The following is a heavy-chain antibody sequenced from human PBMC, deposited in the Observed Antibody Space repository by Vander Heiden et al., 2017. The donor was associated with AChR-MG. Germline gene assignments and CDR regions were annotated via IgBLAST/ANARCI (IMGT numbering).Heavy chain of an antibody. V-gene: IGHV3-23*01. Sequence: EVQLLESGGGLVQPGGSLRLSCAASGLRFGIYAMSWVRQVPGKGLEWVSGMSGRGGSAHYADSVKGRFAMSRDNSINTLYLHMTSLRAEDTAVYYCAKGAGYTYGALDYWGQGTLVTVSS. J-gene: IGHJ4*02. CDR1: GLRFGIYA. CDR3: AKGAGYTYGALDY. CDR2: MSGRGGSA. D-gene: IGHD5-18*01.